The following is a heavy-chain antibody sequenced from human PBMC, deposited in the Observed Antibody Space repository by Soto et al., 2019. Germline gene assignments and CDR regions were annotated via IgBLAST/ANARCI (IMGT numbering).Heavy chain of an antibody. D-gene: IGHD1-26*01. CDR2: ISYDVSNK. Sequence: GGSLRLSCEASGFTFSNYPMHWVRQAPGKGLEWVTFISYDVSNKNYADSVKGRFTISRDNSESTLYLQMNSLKTEDTAVYFCARDLVGSYSVAHWGQGTLVTVSS. CDR3: ARDLVGSYSVAH. J-gene: IGHJ4*02. CDR1: GFTFSNYP. V-gene: IGHV3-30-3*01.